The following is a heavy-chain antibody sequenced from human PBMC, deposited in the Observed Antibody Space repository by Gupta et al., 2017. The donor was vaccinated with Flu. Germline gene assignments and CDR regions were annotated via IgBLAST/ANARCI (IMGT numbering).Heavy chain of an antibody. CDR3: ARGNYNGDNICHF. CDR1: VDAVGLQS. V-gene: IGHV1-69*14. D-gene: IGHD5-24*01. Sequence: QLQLDQSGAEAEKHGSSARVPCKASVDAVGLQSTTGVRQAPGKGLEWMGEIILTVGAKKNAQQFQGRVTTTAATTKHTGFLEPTGMASETAAVYCGARGNYNGDNICHFWGQGTLITVSS. CDR2: IILTVGAK. J-gene: IGHJ4*02.